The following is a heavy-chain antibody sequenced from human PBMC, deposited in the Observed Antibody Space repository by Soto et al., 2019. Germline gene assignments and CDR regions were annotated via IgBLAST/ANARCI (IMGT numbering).Heavy chain of an antibody. CDR2: IYYSGSA. CDR1: GGSIRSGGYY. CDR3: ARGLGDTHFDY. D-gene: IGHD1-26*01. J-gene: IGHJ4*02. Sequence: SETLSLTCSFSGGSIRSGGYYLSWIRRHPGKGLECIGFIYYSGSAYYNPSLKSRVTISVDTSNNQLSLNLSSVTAADTAMYYCARGLGDTHFDYWGQGTLVTVSS. V-gene: IGHV4-31*03.